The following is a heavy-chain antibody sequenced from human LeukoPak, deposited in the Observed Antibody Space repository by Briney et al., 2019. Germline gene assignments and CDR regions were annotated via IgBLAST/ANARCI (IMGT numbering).Heavy chain of an antibody. CDR2: ISAYNGNT. CDR1: GYTFTSYG. D-gene: IGHD2-15*01. V-gene: IGHV1-18*01. CDR3: ARNHIVVAAHAAFDI. Sequence: ASVKVSCKASGYTFTSYGISWVRQAPGQGLEWMGWISAYNGNTNYAQKLQGRVTMTTDTSTSTAYMELRSLRSDDTAVYYCARNHIVVAAHAAFDIWGQGTMVTVSS. J-gene: IGHJ3*02.